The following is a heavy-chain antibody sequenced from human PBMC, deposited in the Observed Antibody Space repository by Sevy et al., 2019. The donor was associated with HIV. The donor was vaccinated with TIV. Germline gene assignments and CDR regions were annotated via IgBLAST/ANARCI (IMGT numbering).Heavy chain of an antibody. CDR1: GFTFTNYW. CDR3: ASGGPVVDRGLIPCGLDV. D-gene: IGHD5-12*01. Sequence: GGSLRLSCAASGFTFTNYWMNWVRQAPGKGLEWVANIKQGGNDKYYVDSVKGRFTLSRDNAKNSVSLQMNNLRAEDRAVDYCASGGPVVDRGLIPCGLDVWGQGTTVTVSS. J-gene: IGHJ6*02. CDR2: IKQGGNDK. V-gene: IGHV3-7*01.